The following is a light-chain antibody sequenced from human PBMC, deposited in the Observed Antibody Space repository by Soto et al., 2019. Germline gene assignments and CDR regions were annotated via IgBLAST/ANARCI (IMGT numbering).Light chain of an antibody. CDR1: SSDVGGYNY. Sequence: QSALTQPPSASGSPGQSVTITFAGTSSDVGGYNYVSWYQQYPGKVPKLMIYEVSERPSGVPDRFSGSKSGNTAFPTVSGLQAEDEADYYCLSYADTAYVFGTGTKVTVL. CDR2: EVS. J-gene: IGLJ1*01. CDR3: LSYADTAYV. V-gene: IGLV2-8*01.